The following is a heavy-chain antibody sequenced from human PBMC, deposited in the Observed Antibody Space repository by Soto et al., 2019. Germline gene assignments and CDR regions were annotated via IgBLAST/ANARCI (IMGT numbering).Heavy chain of an antibody. Sequence: QVQLQESGPGLVKPSETLSLTCTVSGGSISSYYWSWIRQPPGKGLEWIGYIYYSGSTNYNPSLKGPAPISVDTSKNQLSLKLSSVTAADTAVYYCARGATVTTTRRYYYYYGMDVWGQGTTVTVSS. V-gene: IGHV4-59*01. J-gene: IGHJ6*02. CDR2: IYYSGST. D-gene: IGHD4-17*01. CDR3: ARGATVTTTRRYYYYYGMDV. CDR1: GGSISSYY.